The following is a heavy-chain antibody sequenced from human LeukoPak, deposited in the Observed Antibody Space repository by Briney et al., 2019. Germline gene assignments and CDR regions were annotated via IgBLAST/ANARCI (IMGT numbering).Heavy chain of an antibody. V-gene: IGHV4-4*07. CDR2: IYTSGST. CDR3: ARDLRYYGSGSYYNPLGYYYYMDV. Sequence: SETLSLTCTVSGGSISSYYWSWIRQPAGKGLEWIGRIYTSGSTNYNPSLKSRVTMSVDTSKNQFSLKLSSVTAADTAVYYCARDLRYYGSGSYYNPLGYYYYMDVWGKGTTVTISS. D-gene: IGHD3-10*01. J-gene: IGHJ6*03. CDR1: GGSISSYY.